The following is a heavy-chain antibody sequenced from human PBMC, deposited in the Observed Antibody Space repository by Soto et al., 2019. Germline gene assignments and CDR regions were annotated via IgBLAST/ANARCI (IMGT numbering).Heavy chain of an antibody. J-gene: IGHJ6*03. D-gene: IGHD6-6*01. Sequence: GGSLRLSCAASGFTFSSYAMSWVRQAPGKGLEWVSAISGSGGSTYYADSVKGRFTISRDNSKNTLYLQMNSLRAEDTAVYYCAKRVEDSSSSWDTYYYYYYMDVWGKGTTVTVSS. CDR1: GFTFSSYA. V-gene: IGHV3-23*01. CDR3: AKRVEDSSSSWDTYYYYYYMDV. CDR2: ISGSGGST.